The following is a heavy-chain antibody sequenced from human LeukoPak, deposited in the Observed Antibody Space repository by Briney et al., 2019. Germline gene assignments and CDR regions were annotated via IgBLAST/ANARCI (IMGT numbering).Heavy chain of an antibody. CDR3: ARARRRFDP. Sequence: SETLSLTCAVYGGSFSGYYWSWLRQPPGKGLEGIGEINHSGSTNYNPSLKSRVTISVDTSKNQFSLKLSSVTAADTAVYYCARARRRFDPWGQGTLVTVSS. J-gene: IGHJ5*02. V-gene: IGHV4-34*01. CDR2: INHSGST. CDR1: GGSFSGYY.